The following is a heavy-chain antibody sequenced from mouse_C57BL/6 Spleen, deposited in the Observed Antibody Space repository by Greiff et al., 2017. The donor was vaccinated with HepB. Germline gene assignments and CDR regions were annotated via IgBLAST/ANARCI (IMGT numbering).Heavy chain of an antibody. CDR1: GYTFTSYW. CDR2: INPSSGYT. V-gene: IGHV1-7*01. D-gene: IGHD2-1*01. CDR3: ARDYYGNPWAMDY. Sequence: VQLQQSGAELAKPGASVKLSCKASGYTFTSYWMHWVKQRPGQGLEWIGYINPSSGYTKYNQKFKDKATLTADKSSSTAYMQLSSLTYEDSAVYYCARDYYGNPWAMDYWGQGTSVTVSS. J-gene: IGHJ4*01.